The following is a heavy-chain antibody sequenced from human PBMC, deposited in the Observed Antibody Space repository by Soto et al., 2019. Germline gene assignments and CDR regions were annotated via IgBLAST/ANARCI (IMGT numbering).Heavy chain of an antibody. CDR2: VNPSGGST. D-gene: IGHD4-17*01. CDR1: GYTFTNYY. J-gene: IGHJ4*02. CDR3: ARATVTNDYFDY. V-gene: IGHV1-46*01. Sequence: ASVKVSCKASGYTFTNYYFHWVRQAPGQGLEWVGIVNPSGGSTSYAQKFQGRVTMTRDTSTSTVYMELSSLRSEDTAVYYCARATVTNDYFDYWGQGTLVTVS.